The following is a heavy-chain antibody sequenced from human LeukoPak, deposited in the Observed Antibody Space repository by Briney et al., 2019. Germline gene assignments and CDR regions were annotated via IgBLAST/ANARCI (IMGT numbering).Heavy chain of an antibody. Sequence: GGSLRLSCAASGFSFSSYAVHWVRQAPGKGLEWVAVISYDGSNKYYADSVKGRFTIYSHNSKNKLYLQMNTLRAEDTAVYYCARDFSRGYCSSTSCWGSWFDPWGQGTLVTVCS. CDR1: GFSFSSYA. V-gene: IGHV3-30*04. D-gene: IGHD2-2*01. J-gene: IGHJ5*02. CDR2: ISYDGSNK. CDR3: ARDFSRGYCSSTSCWGSWFDP.